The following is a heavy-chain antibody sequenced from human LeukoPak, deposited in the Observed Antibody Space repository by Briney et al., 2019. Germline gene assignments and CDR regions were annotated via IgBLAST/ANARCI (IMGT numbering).Heavy chain of an antibody. Sequence: AASVKVSCKASGYTFNKYGISWVRQAPGQGREWVGWISCYNGDTNYAQKLQGRVTLSTDTPTTTVYMELRSLRSDDMAVYYCARAPSNTSGWKTWFDTWGQGTPVTVSS. J-gene: IGHJ5*02. V-gene: IGHV1-18*03. CDR1: GYTFNKYG. D-gene: IGHD6-19*01. CDR3: ARAPSNTSGWKTWFDT. CDR2: ISCYNGDT.